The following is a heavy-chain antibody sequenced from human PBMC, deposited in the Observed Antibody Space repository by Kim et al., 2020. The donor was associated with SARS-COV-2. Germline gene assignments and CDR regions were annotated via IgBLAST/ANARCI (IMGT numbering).Heavy chain of an antibody. CDR3: ARDKRDGYNYVPAFDI. J-gene: IGHJ3*02. V-gene: IGHV4-39*07. Sequence: PSLKRRVTISIDTPMNQFSLRLTSVTAADTAVYYCARDKRDGYNYVPAFDIWGQGTMVTVSS. D-gene: IGHD5-12*01.